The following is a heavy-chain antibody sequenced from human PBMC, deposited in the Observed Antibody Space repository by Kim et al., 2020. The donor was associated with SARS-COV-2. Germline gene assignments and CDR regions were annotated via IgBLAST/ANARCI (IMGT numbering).Heavy chain of an antibody. J-gene: IGHJ6*02. CDR2: ISFHGSNK. Sequence: GGSLRLSCAASGFTFSKYGMVWVRQAPGKGLEWVALISFHGSNKYYADSVKGPFTISRDNSKNTLYLQMNSLRPEDTAVYYCARANEYTNSGNSGVEVWGQGTTVPVSS. CDR3: ARANEYTNSGNSGVEV. D-gene: IGHD6-6*01. CDR1: GFTFSKYG. V-gene: IGHV3-30*03.